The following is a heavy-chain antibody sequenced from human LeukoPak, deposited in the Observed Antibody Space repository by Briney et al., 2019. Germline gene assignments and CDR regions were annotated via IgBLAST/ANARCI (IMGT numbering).Heavy chain of an antibody. CDR1: GFTFSTYC. CDR2: ICPDGTVT. J-gene: IGHJ4*02. Sequence: GGSLRLSCAASGFTFSTYCMHWVRQAPGKGPMWVSRICPDGTVTNYADSVKARFIISRDNARSTVYLQMNSLRVEDTAVYYCVRDFRSADYWGQGTLVTVSS. CDR3: VRDFRSADY. V-gene: IGHV3-74*01.